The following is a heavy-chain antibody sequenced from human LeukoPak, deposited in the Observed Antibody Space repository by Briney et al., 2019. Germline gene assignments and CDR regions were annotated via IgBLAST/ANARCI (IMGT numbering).Heavy chain of an antibody. CDR1: GFTFSTYC. CDR2: ICPDGTVT. J-gene: IGHJ4*02. Sequence: GGSLRLSCAASGFTFSTYCMHWVRQAPGKGPMWVSRICPDGTVTNYADSVKARFIISRDNARSTVYLQMNSLRVEDTAVYYCVRDFRSADYWGQGTLVTVSS. CDR3: VRDFRSADY. V-gene: IGHV3-74*01.